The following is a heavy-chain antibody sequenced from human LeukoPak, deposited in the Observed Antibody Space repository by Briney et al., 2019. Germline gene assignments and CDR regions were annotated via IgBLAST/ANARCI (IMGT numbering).Heavy chain of an antibody. CDR1: GFTFSTYC. CDR2: ICPDGTVT. J-gene: IGHJ4*02. Sequence: GGSLRLSCAASGFTFSTYCMHWVRQAPGKGPMWVSRICPDGTVTNYADSVKARFIISRDNARSTVYLQMNSLRVEDTAVYYCVRDFRSADYWGQGTLVTVSS. CDR3: VRDFRSADY. V-gene: IGHV3-74*01.